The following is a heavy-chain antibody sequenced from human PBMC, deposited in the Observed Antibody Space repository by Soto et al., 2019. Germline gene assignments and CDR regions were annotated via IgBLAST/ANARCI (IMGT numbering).Heavy chain of an antibody. D-gene: IGHD6-6*01. CDR1: GFMFSYYA. V-gene: IGHV3-64D*06. CDR2: ISSYGDST. Sequence: PGGSLRLSCSASGFMFSYYAMHWVRQAPGKGLEYVSGISSYGDSTFYADFAKGRFTVSRDDSKDSLYLQIRSLRAEDTAIYYCVKAYRAYSRSSKFDDWGQGVPVTVSS. CDR3: VKAYRAYSRSSKFDD. J-gene: IGHJ4*02.